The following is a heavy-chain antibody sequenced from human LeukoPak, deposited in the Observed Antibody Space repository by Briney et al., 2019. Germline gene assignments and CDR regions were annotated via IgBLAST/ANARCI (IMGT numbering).Heavy chain of an antibody. CDR1: GYTFTGYY. D-gene: IGHD6-6*01. CDR3: ARAGPIEYRETNWFDP. Sequence: ASVKVSCKASGYTFTGYYMHWVRQAPGQGLEWMGWTNPNSGGTNYAQKFQGRVTMTRDTSISTAYMELSRLRSDDTAVYYCARAGPIEYRETNWFDPWGQGTLVTVSS. CDR2: TNPNSGGT. J-gene: IGHJ5*02. V-gene: IGHV1-2*02.